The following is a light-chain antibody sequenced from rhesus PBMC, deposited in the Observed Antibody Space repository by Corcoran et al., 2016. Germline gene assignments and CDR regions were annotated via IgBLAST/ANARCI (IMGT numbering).Light chain of an antibody. V-gene: IGKV1S17*01. CDR2: AAS. CDR1: QNTHSN. CDR3: RHSYDNPYS. J-gene: IGKJ2*01. Sequence: DIQMTQSPSSLSASVGDRVTISCRASQNTHSNLPWYQQKPGKAPKLLIYAASSLQTGIPSRFSGSGSGTDFTLTSSSLQPEGSAAYYCRHSYDNPYSFDQGTKVEIK.